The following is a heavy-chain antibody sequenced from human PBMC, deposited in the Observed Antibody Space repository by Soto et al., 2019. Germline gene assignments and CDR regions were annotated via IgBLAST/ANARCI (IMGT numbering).Heavy chain of an antibody. CDR2: ISVSGGST. CDR1: VFTFSSYV. D-gene: IGHD3-22*01. Sequence: GALRLSCAASVFTFSSYVMSWVRQAPGKGLEWVSSISVSGGSTYCADSVKGRFTISRDNSKNTLYLQMNSLRAEDTAVYYCAKRESSGYYYFDYWGQGTLVTV. J-gene: IGHJ4*02. V-gene: IGHV3-23*01. CDR3: AKRESSGYYYFDY.